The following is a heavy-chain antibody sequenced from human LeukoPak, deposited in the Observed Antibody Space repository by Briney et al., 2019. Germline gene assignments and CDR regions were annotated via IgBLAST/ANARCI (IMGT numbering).Heavy chain of an antibody. J-gene: IGHJ5*02. Sequence: PGGSLRLSCAASGFTFSSYAMSWVRQAPGKGVEGVSAISGSGGSTYYADSVKGRFTISRDNSNNPLYLQMTSLRAEDTAVYYCAKPPGGAVVAATLFENWFDHRGQGTLVTVSS. CDR2: ISGSGGST. D-gene: IGHD2-15*01. CDR3: AKPPGGAVVAATLFENWFDH. CDR1: GFTFSSYA. V-gene: IGHV3-23*01.